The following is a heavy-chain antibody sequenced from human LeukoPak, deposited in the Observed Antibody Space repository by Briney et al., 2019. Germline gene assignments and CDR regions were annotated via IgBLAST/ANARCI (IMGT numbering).Heavy chain of an antibody. Sequence: GGSLRLSCAASGFTVSGNYMSGVRRAPGKGLEWVSVIYSGGITFYSDSVKGRFTISRDNSMNTLSLQMNSLRAEDTAVYYCAGSTNGYNLLHHWGQGTLVTVSS. CDR3: AGSTNGYNLLHH. CDR1: GFTVSGNY. V-gene: IGHV3-53*01. CDR2: IYSGGIT. D-gene: IGHD5-24*01. J-gene: IGHJ1*01.